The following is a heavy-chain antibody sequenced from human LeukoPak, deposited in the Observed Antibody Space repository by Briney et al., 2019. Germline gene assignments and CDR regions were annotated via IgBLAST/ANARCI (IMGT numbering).Heavy chain of an antibody. V-gene: IGHV4-59*01. CDR2: IYYSGST. CDR3: ARDPYSGSYHRWAFDI. J-gene: IGHJ3*02. CDR1: GGSISSYY. Sequence: SETLSLTCTVSGGSISSYYWSWIRQPPGKGLEWIGYIYYSGSTNYNPSLKSRVTISVDTSKNQFSLKLSSVTAADTAVYYCARDPYSGSYHRWAFDIWGQGTMVTVSS. D-gene: IGHD1-26*01.